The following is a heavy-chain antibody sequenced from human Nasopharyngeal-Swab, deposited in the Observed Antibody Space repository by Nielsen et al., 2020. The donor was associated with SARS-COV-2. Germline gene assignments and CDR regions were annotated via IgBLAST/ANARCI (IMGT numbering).Heavy chain of an antibody. J-gene: IGHJ6*02. CDR2: IIPMLGIA. Sequence: SVKVSCKASGYTFTSYYMHWVRQAPGQGLEWMGRIIPMLGIANYAQKFQGRVTITADKSTSTAYMELSSLRSEDAAVYYCASCIVATAYGPSHYYYYAMDVWGQGTTVTVSS. CDR1: GYTFTSYY. V-gene: IGHV1-69*02. D-gene: IGHD5-12*01. CDR3: ASCIVATAYGPSHYYYYAMDV.